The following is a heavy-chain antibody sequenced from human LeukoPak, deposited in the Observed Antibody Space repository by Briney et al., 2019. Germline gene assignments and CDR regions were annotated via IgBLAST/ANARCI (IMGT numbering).Heavy chain of an antibody. Sequence: PSETLSLTCTVHVGSISSHYWSSIRQPPGKGLEWNGYIYYSGSTNYNPSLKSLVTISVDTSKNQFSLKLSSVTAADTAVYYCARGLRLGEFPFPLLDYWGQGTLVTVSS. D-gene: IGHD3-16*01. V-gene: IGHV4-59*11. CDR1: VGSISSHY. CDR3: ARGLRLGEFPFPLLDY. CDR2: IYYSGST. J-gene: IGHJ4*02.